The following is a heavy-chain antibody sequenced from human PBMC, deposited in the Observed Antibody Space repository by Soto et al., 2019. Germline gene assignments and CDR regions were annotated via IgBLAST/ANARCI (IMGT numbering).Heavy chain of an antibody. D-gene: IGHD5-12*01. CDR3: AAALSGNSLERFDY. J-gene: IGHJ4*02. CDR1: GFTFTSSA. Sequence: SVKVSCKASGFTFTSSAVQWVRQARGQLLEWIGLIVVGSGNTNYAQKFQERVTITRDMSTSTAYMELSSLRSEDTAVYYCAAALSGNSLERFDYWGQGTLVTVSS. CDR2: IVVGSGNT. V-gene: IGHV1-58*01.